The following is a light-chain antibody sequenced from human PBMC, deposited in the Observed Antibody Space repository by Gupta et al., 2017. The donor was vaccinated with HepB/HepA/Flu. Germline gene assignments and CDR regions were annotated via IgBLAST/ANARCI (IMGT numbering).Light chain of an antibody. CDR3: QQCSNWPPTYT. J-gene: IGKJ2*01. CDR2: DAS. V-gene: IGKV3-11*01. Sequence: VLTRSPVLLSLSPGDSAPLSCRASQSVGHYLAWYQQKLGQAPRLLIYDASSRAAGVPARFSGSGSGTDFTLTISSLEPEDFAVYYCQQCSNWPPTYTFGQGTKLEIK. CDR1: QSVGHY.